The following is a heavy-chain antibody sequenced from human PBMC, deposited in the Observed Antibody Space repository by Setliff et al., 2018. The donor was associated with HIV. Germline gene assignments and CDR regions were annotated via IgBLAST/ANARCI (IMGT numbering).Heavy chain of an antibody. Sequence: ASVKVSCKASGYIFTDYYLHWVRQAPGQGLEWMGVINPYGGAADFAQRFRDTSINTVYMGLSRLRSGDTALYYCARGPDGDYQYFQHWGQGALVTVSS. D-gene: IGHD4-17*01. V-gene: IGHV1-2*02. CDR2: INPYGGAA. J-gene: IGHJ1*01. CDR3: ARGPDGDYQYFQH. CDR1: GYIFTDYY.